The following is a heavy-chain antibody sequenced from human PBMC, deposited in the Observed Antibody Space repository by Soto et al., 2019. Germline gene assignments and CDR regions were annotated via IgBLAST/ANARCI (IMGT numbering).Heavy chain of an antibody. CDR1: GFTFSDHW. V-gene: IGHV3-7*01. D-gene: IGHD3-10*01. J-gene: IGHJ4*02. CDR3: ARIKASPRSAG. CDR2: IKEDGSQK. Sequence: EVQLVESGGGLVQPGGSLRLSCVGSGFTFSDHWMSWVRQAPGKGLEWVANIKEDGSQKFYVDTVKGRFTISRDNAENSPYLQMDSLRVEDTAVYFCARIKASPRSAGGGQGTLVTVSS.